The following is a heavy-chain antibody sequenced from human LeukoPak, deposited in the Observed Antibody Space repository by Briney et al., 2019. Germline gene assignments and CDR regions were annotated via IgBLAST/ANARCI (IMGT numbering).Heavy chain of an antibody. CDR2: ISASGGST. CDR3: AKIPVSYSSGWSNFDY. D-gene: IGHD6-19*01. J-gene: IGHJ4*02. CDR1: GFTFSSYA. Sequence: GGSLRLSCVASGFTFSSYAMSWVRQAPVKGLEWVSGISASGGSTYYADSVKGRFTISRDNSKNTLYLQMNSLRAEDTAVYHCAKIPVSYSSGWSNFDYWGQGTLVTVSS. V-gene: IGHV3-23*01.